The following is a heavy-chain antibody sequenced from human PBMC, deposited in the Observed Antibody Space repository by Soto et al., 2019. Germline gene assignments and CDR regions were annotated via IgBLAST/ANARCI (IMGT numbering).Heavy chain of an antibody. CDR1: GGTFSSYA. CDR3: AREWGYYYDGSGYYLLGASDI. D-gene: IGHD3-22*01. V-gene: IGHV1-69*13. Sequence: SVKVSCKASGGTFSSYAISWVRQAPGQGLEWMGGIIPILGTANYAQKFQGRVTITADESTSTAYMELSSLRSEDTAVYYCAREWGYYYDGSGYYLLGASDIWGQGTMVTVSS. CDR2: IIPILGTA. J-gene: IGHJ3*02.